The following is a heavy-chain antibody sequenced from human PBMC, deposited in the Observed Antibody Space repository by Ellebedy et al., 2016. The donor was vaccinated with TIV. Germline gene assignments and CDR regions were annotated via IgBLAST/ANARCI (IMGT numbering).Heavy chain of an antibody. V-gene: IGHV3-43*02. CDR1: GFTFDDYA. D-gene: IGHD3-10*01. CDR3: AKDIDGSGSYYRIGDAFDI. Sequence: GESLKISCAASGFTFDDYAMHWVRQAPEKGLEWASLISGDGGSTYYADSVKSRFTISRDNSKNSLYLQMNSLRTEDTALYYCAKDIDGSGSYYRIGDAFDIWGQGTMVTVSS. J-gene: IGHJ3*02. CDR2: ISGDGGST.